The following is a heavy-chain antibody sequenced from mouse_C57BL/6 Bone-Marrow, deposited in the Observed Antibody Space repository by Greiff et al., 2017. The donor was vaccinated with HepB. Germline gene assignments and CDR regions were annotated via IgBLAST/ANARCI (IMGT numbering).Heavy chain of an antibody. V-gene: IGHV3-8*01. D-gene: IGHD3-2*02. CDR1: GYSITSDY. CDR3: ARSDPSERSGYVYAMDY. J-gene: IGHJ4*01. Sequence: EVQLKESGPGLAKPSQTLSLTCSVTGYSITSDYWNWIRKFPGNKLEYMGYISYSGSTYYNPSLKSRISITRDTSKNQYYLQLNSVTTEDTATYYCARSDPSERSGYVYAMDYWGQGTSVTVSS. CDR2: ISYSGST.